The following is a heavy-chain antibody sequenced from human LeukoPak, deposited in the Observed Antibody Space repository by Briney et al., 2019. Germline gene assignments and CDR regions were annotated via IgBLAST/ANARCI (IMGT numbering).Heavy chain of an antibody. V-gene: IGHV1-8*03. J-gene: IGHJ4*02. Sequence: ASVKVSCKASGYTFTSYDINWVRQATGQGLEWMGWMNPNSGNTGYAQKFQGRVTITRNTSTSTAYMELSSLRSEDTAVYYCARGGYCSSTSCYTGGLGYWGQGTLVTVSS. CDR2: MNPNSGNT. D-gene: IGHD2-2*02. CDR3: ARGGYCSSTSCYTGGLGY. CDR1: GYTFTSYD.